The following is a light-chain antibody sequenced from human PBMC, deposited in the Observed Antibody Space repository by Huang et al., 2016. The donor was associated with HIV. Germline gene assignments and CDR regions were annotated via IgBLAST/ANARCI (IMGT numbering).Light chain of an antibody. Sequence: EVIMTQSPGTLSVSPGERATLSCRASQSISRNLAWYQHKRGQAPRLLIYVASTRATSIPARFTGSGSGTEFTINISSLQSEDFATYYCQHYNNWPPYSFGQGTNL. CDR1: QSISRN. CDR3: QHYNNWPPYS. J-gene: IGKJ2*03. V-gene: IGKV3-15*01. CDR2: VAS.